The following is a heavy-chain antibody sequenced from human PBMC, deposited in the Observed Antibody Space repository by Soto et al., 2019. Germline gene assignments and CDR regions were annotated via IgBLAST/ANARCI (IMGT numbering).Heavy chain of an antibody. J-gene: IGHJ5*02. CDR2: IYSGGSK. D-gene: IGHD6-25*01. V-gene: IGHV3-53*01. Sequence: GSLRLSCAASGFTVSSNYMSWVRQAPGKGLEWVSVIYSGGSKYYADSVKGRFTISRDNSKNTLYLQMNSLRAEDTAVYYCARVGRPRLNWFDPWGQGTLVTVSS. CDR3: ARVGRPRLNWFDP. CDR1: GFTVSSNY.